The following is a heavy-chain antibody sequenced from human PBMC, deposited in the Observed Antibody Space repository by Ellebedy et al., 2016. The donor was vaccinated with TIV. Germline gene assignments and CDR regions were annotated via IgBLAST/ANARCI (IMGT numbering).Heavy chain of an antibody. J-gene: IGHJ6*02. CDR3: ASRIGELFYPYYSGMDV. CDR2: IKQDGSDK. D-gene: IGHD3-10*01. V-gene: IGHV3-7*03. CDR1: GFIFSDYW. Sequence: GGSLRLSXAASGFIFSDYWMTWVRQAPGKGLEWVANIKQDGSDKHYVDSVKGRFTISRDNAKNSLFLQMSSLRAEDTAVYYCASRIGELFYPYYSGMDVWGQGTTVTVSS.